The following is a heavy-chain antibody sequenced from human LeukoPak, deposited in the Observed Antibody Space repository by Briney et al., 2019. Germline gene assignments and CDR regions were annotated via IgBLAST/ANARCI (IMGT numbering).Heavy chain of an antibody. D-gene: IGHD3-22*01. CDR2: ISGSGGST. CDR1: GFTFSSYA. V-gene: IGHV3-23*01. Sequence: GGSLRLSCAASGFTFSSYAMSWVRQAPGKGLEGVSAISGSGGSTYYADSVKGRFTISRDNSKNTLYLQMNSLRAEDTAVYYCAKASWYYYDSSAQRFFDYWGQGTLVTVSS. CDR3: AKASWYYYDSSAQRFFDY. J-gene: IGHJ4*02.